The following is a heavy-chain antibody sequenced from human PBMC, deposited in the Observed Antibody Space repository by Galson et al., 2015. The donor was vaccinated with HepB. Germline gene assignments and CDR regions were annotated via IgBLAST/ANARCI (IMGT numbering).Heavy chain of an antibody. D-gene: IGHD4/OR15-4a*01. CDR2: IIPIFGTA. CDR1: GGTFSGYA. V-gene: IGHV1-69*13. J-gene: IGHJ4*02. CDR3: ARGAGFKAYYFDY. Sequence: SVKVSCKASGGTFSGYAISWVRQAPGQGLEWMGGIIPIFGTANYAQKFQGRVTITAGESTSTAYMELSSLRSEDTAVYYCARGAGFKAYYFDYWGQGTLVTVSS.